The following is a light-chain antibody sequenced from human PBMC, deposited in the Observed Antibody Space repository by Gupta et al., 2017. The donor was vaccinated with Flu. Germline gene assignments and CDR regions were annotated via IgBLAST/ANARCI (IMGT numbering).Light chain of an antibody. J-gene: IGKJ3*01. CDR1: QSLLYSGDNKNY. V-gene: IGKV4-1*01. CDR3: QQYVSVPLT. CDR2: GAS. Sequence: SLGERATINCKSSQSLLYSGDNKNYLTWFQQRPGQPPKLLIYGASTRKSGVPGRFTGSGSGTDFTLTISSLQAEDVAVYYCQQYVSVPLTFGPGTKVDVK.